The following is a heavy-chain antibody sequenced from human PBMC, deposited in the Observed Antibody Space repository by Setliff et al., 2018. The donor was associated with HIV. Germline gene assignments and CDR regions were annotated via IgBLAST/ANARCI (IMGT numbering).Heavy chain of an antibody. CDR1: GGSISNYY. Sequence: SETLSLTCTVSGGSISNYYWSWIRQPPGKGLEWIGYIYTSGSTDYNPSLKSRVTISVDTSKNQFSLKLSSVTAADTAVYYCARGGVLRYFDWAYWGQGTLVTSP. CDR2: IYTSGST. D-gene: IGHD3-9*01. CDR3: ARGGVLRYFDWAY. V-gene: IGHV4-4*08. J-gene: IGHJ4*02.